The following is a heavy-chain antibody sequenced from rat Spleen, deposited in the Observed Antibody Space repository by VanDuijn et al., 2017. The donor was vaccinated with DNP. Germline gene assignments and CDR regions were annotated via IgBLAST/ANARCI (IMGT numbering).Heavy chain of an antibody. D-gene: IGHD5-1*01. V-gene: IGHV3-3*01. CDR1: GYSITSGFR. CDR3: AIQLGVFDY. CDR2: INSEGST. Sequence: EVQLQESGPGLVKPSQSLSLTCSVTGYSITSGFRWTWIRKFTGNKLEWMGYINSEGSTDYNPSLKSRVSITRDTSKNQFFLQINSVTNEDTATYYCAIQLGVFDYWGQGVMVTVSS. J-gene: IGHJ2*01.